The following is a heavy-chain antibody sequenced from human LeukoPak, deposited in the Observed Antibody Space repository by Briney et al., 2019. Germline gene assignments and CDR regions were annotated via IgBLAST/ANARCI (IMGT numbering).Heavy chain of an antibody. Sequence: GASVKVSCKASGYTFTSYDINWVRQATGQGLEWMGWMNPNSGGTNYAQKFQGRVTMTRDTSISTAYMELSRLRSDDTAVYYCARDHGDCSSTSCYPTYYFDYWGQGTLVTVSS. CDR2: MNPNSGGT. CDR3: ARDHGDCSSTSCYPTYYFDY. CDR1: GYTFTSYD. D-gene: IGHD2-2*01. V-gene: IGHV1-2*02. J-gene: IGHJ4*02.